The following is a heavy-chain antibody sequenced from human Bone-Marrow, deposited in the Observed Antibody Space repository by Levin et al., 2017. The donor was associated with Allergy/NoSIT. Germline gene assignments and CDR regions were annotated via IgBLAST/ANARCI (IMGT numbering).Heavy chain of an antibody. J-gene: IGHJ6*03. CDR1: GFIFSRYW. V-gene: IGHV3-7*03. Sequence: GGSLRLSCEASGFIFSRYWMSWVRQAPGQGLEWVANIKQDGINKYYLDSVKGRFTISRDNAKNSLYLQMSSLRAEDTAVYYCARPSSEYTYGYDYYYYYMDVWGKGATVTVSS. CDR3: ARPSSEYTYGYDYYYYYMDV. CDR2: IKQDGINK. D-gene: IGHD5-18*01.